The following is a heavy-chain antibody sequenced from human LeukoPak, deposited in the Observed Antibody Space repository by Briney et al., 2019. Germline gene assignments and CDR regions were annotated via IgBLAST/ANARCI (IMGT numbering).Heavy chain of an antibody. CDR2: IYYSGST. CDR1: GGSISSYY. J-gene: IGHJ4*02. V-gene: IGHV4-59*13. Sequence: PSETLSLTCTVSGGSISSYYWSWIRQPPGKGLEWIGYIYYSGSTNYNPSLKSRVTISVDTSKNQFSLKPSSVTAADTAVYYCARHSMDYYDSSGYPLDWGQGTLVTVSS. CDR3: ARHSMDYYDSSGYPLD. D-gene: IGHD3-22*01.